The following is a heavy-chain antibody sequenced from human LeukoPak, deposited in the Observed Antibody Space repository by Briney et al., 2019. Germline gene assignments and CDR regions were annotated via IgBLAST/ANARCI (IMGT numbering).Heavy chain of an antibody. J-gene: IGHJ4*02. CDR1: GFTFSRYN. CDR3: ARGGSDYYDSSGYYPFGY. D-gene: IGHD3-22*01. V-gene: IGHV3-48*04. CDR2: ISSSSSTI. Sequence: PGGSLRLSCAASGFTFSRYNMNWVRQAPGKGLEWVSYISSSSSTIYYADSVKGRFTISRDNAKNSLYLQMNSLRAEDTAVYYCARGGSDYYDSSGYYPFGYWGQGTLVTVSP.